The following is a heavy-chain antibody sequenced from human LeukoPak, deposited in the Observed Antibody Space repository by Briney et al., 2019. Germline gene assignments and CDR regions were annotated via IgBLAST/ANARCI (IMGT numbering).Heavy chain of an antibody. D-gene: IGHD6-13*01. CDR1: GGYISSYY. Sequence: SETLSLTCTVSGGYISSYYWSWIRQPPGKGLEWIGYIYYSGSTNYNPSLKSRVTISVDRPKNQFSLKLTSVTAADTAVYYCARTTEAHSWRTRYYDYYMDVWGKGTTVTVSS. CDR2: IYYSGST. J-gene: IGHJ6*03. V-gene: IGHV4-59*01. CDR3: ARTTEAHSWRTRYYDYYMDV.